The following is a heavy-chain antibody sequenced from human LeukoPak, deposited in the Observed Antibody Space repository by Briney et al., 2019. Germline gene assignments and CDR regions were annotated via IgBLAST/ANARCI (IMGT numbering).Heavy chain of an antibody. V-gene: IGHV4-34*01. D-gene: IGHD4-23*01. J-gene: IGHJ4*02. CDR2: INHSGST. CDR1: GGSFSGYY. CDR3: ARVSGGNLLDY. Sequence: PSETLSLTRAVYGGSFSGYYWSWIRQPPGKGLGWIGEINHSGSTNYNPSLKSRVTISVDTSKNQFSLKLSSVTAADTAVYYCARVSGGNLLDYWGQGTLVTVSS.